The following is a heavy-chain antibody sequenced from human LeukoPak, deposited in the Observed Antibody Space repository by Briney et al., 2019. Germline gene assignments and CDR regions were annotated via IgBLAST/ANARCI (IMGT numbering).Heavy chain of an antibody. V-gene: IGHV3-21*01. Sequence: PGGSLRLSCAASGFSIRSYGMTWVRQAPGKGLEWVSSISGTSTYIFYADSLRGRFTISRDNAKNSLYLQLNSLRAEDTAIYYCVRETIGTGWSPGYWGQGTLVTVPS. J-gene: IGHJ4*02. D-gene: IGHD1/OR15-1a*01. CDR3: VRETIGTGWSPGY. CDR1: GFSIRSYG. CDR2: ISGTSTYI.